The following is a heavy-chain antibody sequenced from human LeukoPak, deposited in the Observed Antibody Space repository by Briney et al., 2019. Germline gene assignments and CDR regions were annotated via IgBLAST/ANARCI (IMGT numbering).Heavy chain of an antibody. Sequence: GGSLRLSCAASGFIFSSYSMNWVRQAPGKGLEWVSSISSGSSTIYYADSVKGRFTISRDKAKNSLYLQMNSLRDEDTAVYYCARGATPDYWGQGTLVTVSS. CDR3: ARGATPDY. CDR2: ISSGSSTI. J-gene: IGHJ4*02. CDR1: GFIFSSYS. V-gene: IGHV3-48*02.